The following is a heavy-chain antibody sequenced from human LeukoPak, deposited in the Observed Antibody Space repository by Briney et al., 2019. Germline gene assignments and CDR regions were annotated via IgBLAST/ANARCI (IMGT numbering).Heavy chain of an antibody. Sequence: GRSLRLSCAASGFPFSGSGMHWVRQAPGKGLEWVAVIWYDGSHQYYADSVKGRFTISRDNSKNTLDLQMNSLRAEDTAVYYCARDGDSGWPFDYWGQGTLVTVSS. CDR1: GFPFSGSG. CDR3: ARDGDSGWPFDY. D-gene: IGHD6-19*01. V-gene: IGHV3-33*01. CDR2: IWYDGSHQ. J-gene: IGHJ4*02.